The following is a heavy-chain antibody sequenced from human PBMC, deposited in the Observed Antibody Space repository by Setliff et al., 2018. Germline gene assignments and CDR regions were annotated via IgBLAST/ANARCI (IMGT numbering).Heavy chain of an antibody. CDR1: GFSFTTNW. V-gene: IGHV5-51*01. J-gene: IGHJ4*02. D-gene: IGHD3-22*01. CDR2: IYPGDSDT. Sequence: GESLKISCKTSGFSFTTNWIVWVRQMPGKGLEWVGIIYPGDSDTRYSPSLQGQVTISADKSITTAYLHWTSLKASDTAMYYCVRHPYYDSSGYYSYFDYWGQGALVTVSS. CDR3: VRHPYYDSSGYYSYFDY.